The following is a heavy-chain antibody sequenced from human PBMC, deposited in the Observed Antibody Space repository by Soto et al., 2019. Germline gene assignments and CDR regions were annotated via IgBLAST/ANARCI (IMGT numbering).Heavy chain of an antibody. CDR2: ISHSGST. V-gene: IGHV4-34*01. CDR3: AREFDP. CDR1: GGSFSGYH. J-gene: IGHJ5*02. Sequence: PSETLSLTCAVSGGSFSGYHWTWIRQPPGRGLDWIGKISHSGSTNYNPSLKSRVTMSLDTSKNQFSLKLSSVTAADTAVYYCAREFDPWGQGTLVTVSS.